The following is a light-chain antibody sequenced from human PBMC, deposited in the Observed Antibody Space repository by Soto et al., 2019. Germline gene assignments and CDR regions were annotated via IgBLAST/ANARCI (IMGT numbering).Light chain of an antibody. CDR1: QSVSSSY. CDR2: AAS. CDR3: QQYDSSPYT. V-gene: IGKV3D-20*01. Sequence: EIVLTQSPSTLSLSLGERATLTCGTSQSVSSSYLAWYQQQPSLAPRLLIYAASSRASGIPDRFSGSGFGTDFTLTISRLEPEDFAVYYCQQYDSSPYTFGQGTKLEIK. J-gene: IGKJ2*01.